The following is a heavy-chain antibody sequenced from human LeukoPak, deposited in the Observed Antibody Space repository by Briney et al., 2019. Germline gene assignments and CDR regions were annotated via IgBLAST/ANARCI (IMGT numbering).Heavy chain of an antibody. V-gene: IGHV3-7*03. CDR2: IKQDGSEK. J-gene: IGHJ4*02. Sequence: GGSLRLSCAASGFTFSTYWVTWVRQAPGKGLEWAANIKQDGSEKYYVDSVKGRFTISRDNVKNSLYLQMNSLRAEDTAVYYCAREVYSSGWVDYWGQGTLVTVSS. CDR3: AREVYSSGWVDY. CDR1: GFTFSTYW. D-gene: IGHD6-19*01.